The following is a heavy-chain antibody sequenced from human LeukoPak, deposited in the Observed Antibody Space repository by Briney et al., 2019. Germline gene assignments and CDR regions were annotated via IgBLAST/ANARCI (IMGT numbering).Heavy chain of an antibody. CDR3: ARRFYQTNVYDRHFDH. V-gene: IGHV3-74*03. CDR2: ISDDGSIT. Sequence: GGSLRLSCAASGFTVSSNCMSWVRQAPGEGPEWVSRISDDGSITTYADSVQGRFTISRDNAKSTMFLQMNSLRAEDTAVYFCARRFYQTNVYDRHFDHWGQGILVTVSS. CDR1: GFTVSSNC. D-gene: IGHD2-8*01. J-gene: IGHJ4*02.